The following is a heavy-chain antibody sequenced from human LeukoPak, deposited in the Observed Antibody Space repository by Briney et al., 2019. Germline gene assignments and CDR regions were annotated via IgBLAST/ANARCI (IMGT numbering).Heavy chain of an antibody. Sequence: PGGSLRLSCEASGFTFSIYAMGWVRQAPGTGLEWVSGISESGDNTYQSDSVKGRFTISRDNTKNSLYLQMNSLRAEDTAVYYCSRDPTYYLRYGYFDYWGQGALVTVSS. CDR1: GFTFSIYA. CDR3: SRDPTYYLRYGYFDY. CDR2: ISESGDNT. V-gene: IGHV3-23*01. D-gene: IGHD1-26*01. J-gene: IGHJ4*02.